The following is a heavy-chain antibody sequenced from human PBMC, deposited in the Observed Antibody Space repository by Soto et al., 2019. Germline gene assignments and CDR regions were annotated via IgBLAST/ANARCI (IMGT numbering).Heavy chain of an antibody. CDR1: GFTFNFFA. D-gene: IGHD1-26*01. CDR2: VSKDGSNT. V-gene: IGHV3-30-3*01. CDR3: ARDIWWEPGVDAFHI. J-gene: IGHJ3*02. Sequence: QVQLVESGGGVVQPGRSLRLSCAASGFTFNFFAMHWVRQAPGKGLEWVAAVSKDGSNTYYADSVKGRFTISRDNHKNTLYLQMNSLRLEDTAVYYCARDIWWEPGVDAFHIWGQGTMVTVSP.